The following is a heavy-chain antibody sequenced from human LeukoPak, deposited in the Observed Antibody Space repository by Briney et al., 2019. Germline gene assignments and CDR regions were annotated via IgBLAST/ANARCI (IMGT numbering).Heavy chain of an antibody. D-gene: IGHD4/OR15-4a*01. CDR1: GFTFSSYN. V-gene: IGHV3-53*01. CDR3: ARRAGAYSHPYDY. Sequence: GGSLRLSCAASGFTFSSYNMNGVRQAPGKGLEWVSFIYSGGSTYYADSVKGRFTISRDNSKNTLYLQMNSLRADDTAVYYCARRAGAYSHPYDYWGQGTLVTVSS. CDR2: IYSGGST. J-gene: IGHJ4*02.